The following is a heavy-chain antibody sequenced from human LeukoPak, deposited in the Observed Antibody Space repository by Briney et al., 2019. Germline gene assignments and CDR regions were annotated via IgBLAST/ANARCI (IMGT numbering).Heavy chain of an antibody. CDR1: GFSVSSKY. V-gene: IGHV3-53*01. D-gene: IGHD4-23*01. CDR3: ARSGGVITVAPFDC. Sequence: GGSLRLSFAISGFSVSSKYMSWVRQAPGKGPEWVSVIYNDGSTYYTDSVKGRFTISRDNSKNTLLLQMNSLRAEDTAVYYCARSGGVITVAPFDCWGQGSLVTVSS. J-gene: IGHJ4*02. CDR2: IYNDGST.